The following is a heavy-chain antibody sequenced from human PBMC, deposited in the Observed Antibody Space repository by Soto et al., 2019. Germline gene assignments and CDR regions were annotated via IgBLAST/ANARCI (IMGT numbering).Heavy chain of an antibody. CDR1: GGSVSSGSYY. CDR2: IYYSGST. D-gene: IGHD4-17*01. V-gene: IGHV4-61*01. Sequence: NPSETLSLTCTVSGGSVSSGSYYWSWIRQPPGKGLEWIGYIYYSGSTNYNPSLKSRVTISVDTSKNQFSLKLSSVTAADTAVYYCASTTTVFDYWGQGTLVTVSS. J-gene: IGHJ4*02. CDR3: ASTTTVFDY.